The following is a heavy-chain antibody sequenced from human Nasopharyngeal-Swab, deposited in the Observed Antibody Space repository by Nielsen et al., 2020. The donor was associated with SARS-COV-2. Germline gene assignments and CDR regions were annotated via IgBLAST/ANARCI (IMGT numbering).Heavy chain of an antibody. Sequence: GGALRLPWAATGFTISSYDMHRVRQAPGKGQEWVAVIWYDGSNKYYADSVKGRFTISRDNSKNTLYLQMNSLRAEDTAVYYCARDLPLIAAAGIPPRNWGQGTLVTVSS. CDR3: ARDLPLIAAAGIPPRN. J-gene: IGHJ4*02. CDR1: GFTISSYD. CDR2: IWYDGSNK. V-gene: IGHV3-33*01. D-gene: IGHD6-13*01.